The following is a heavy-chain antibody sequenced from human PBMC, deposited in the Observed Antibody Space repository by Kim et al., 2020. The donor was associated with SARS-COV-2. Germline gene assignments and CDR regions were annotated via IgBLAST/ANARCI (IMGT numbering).Heavy chain of an antibody. Sequence: GGSLRLSCAASGFPFRGHWMSWVRQAPGKGLEWVAIINEDTSHENYGDSVRGRFTISRDDAKKSVFLQMDSLRAEDTAVYYCTTVGGWHGNEEWCQG. CDR1: GFPFRGHW. CDR2: INEDTSHE. J-gene: IGHJ4*02. V-gene: IGHV3-7*01. CDR3: TTVGGWHGNEE. D-gene: IGHD5-12*01.